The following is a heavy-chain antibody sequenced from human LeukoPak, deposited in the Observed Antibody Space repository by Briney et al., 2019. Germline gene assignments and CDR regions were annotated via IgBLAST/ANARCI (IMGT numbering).Heavy chain of an antibody. CDR1: GGTFNNYA. V-gene: IGHV1-69*13. Sequence: SVKVPCKASGGTFNNYAINWVRQAPGQGLEWVGRLIPLFGTPNYAQKFQGKVTITADESTSTFYMDLSGLRSEDTAVYYCAHATQRLPTIMIDAFDIWGQGTRVTVSS. CDR2: LIPLFGTP. CDR3: AHATQRLPTIMIDAFDI. J-gene: IGHJ3*02. D-gene: IGHD5-24*01.